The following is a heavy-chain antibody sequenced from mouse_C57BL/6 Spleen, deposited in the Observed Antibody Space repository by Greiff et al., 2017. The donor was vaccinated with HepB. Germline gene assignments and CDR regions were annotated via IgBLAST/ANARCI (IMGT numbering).Heavy chain of an antibody. Sequence: EVQLVESGPGMVKPSQSLSLTCTVTGYSITSGYDWHWIRHFPGNKLEWMGYISYSGSTNYNPSLKSRISITHDTSKNHFFLKLNSVTTEDTATYYCARGGGNSYYYAMDYWGQGTSVTVSS. CDR2: ISYSGST. V-gene: IGHV3-1*01. D-gene: IGHD2-1*01. CDR3: ARGGGNSYYYAMDY. CDR1: GYSITSGYD. J-gene: IGHJ4*01.